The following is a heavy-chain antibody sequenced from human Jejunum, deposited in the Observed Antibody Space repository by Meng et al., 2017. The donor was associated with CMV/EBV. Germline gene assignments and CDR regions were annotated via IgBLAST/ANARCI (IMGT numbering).Heavy chain of an antibody. D-gene: IGHD2-21*01. CDR1: GFTFTNYW. CDR3: VQELLG. V-gene: IGHV3-7*01. Sequence: SLSLSCVASGFTFTNYWMTWVRQAPGKGLEYVANLNQDGSGEFYVDSVKGRFTISRDNVKNSLYLQMNSLRAEDTAVYYCVQELLGWGQGTLVTVSS. J-gene: IGHJ4*02. CDR2: LNQDGSGE.